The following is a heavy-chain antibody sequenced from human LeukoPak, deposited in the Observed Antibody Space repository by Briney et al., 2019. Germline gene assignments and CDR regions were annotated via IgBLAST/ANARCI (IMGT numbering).Heavy chain of an antibody. Sequence: SETLSLTCTVSGGSISSSSYYWGWIRQPPGKGLEWIGSIYYSGSTNYNPSLKSRVTISVDTSKNQFSLKLSSVTAADTAVYYCAREGSDSSSPKVAFDIWGQGTMVTVSS. V-gene: IGHV4-39*07. CDR1: GGSISSSSYY. CDR2: IYYSGST. D-gene: IGHD6-13*01. CDR3: AREGSDSSSPKVAFDI. J-gene: IGHJ3*02.